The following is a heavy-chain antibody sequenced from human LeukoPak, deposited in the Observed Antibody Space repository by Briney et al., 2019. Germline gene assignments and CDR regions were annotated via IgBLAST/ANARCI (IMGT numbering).Heavy chain of an antibody. CDR2: IYYSGST. D-gene: IGHD3-3*01. Sequence: PSQTLSLTCTVSGGSISSGGYSWSWIRQHPGKGLEWIGYIYYSGSTYYNPSLKSRVTISVDTSKNQFSLKLSSVTAADTAVYYCARSNYDFWSGYSYYYGMDVWAKGPRSPSP. J-gene: IGHJ6*02. V-gene: IGHV4-31*03. CDR1: GGSISSGGYS. CDR3: ARSNYDFWSGYSYYYGMDV.